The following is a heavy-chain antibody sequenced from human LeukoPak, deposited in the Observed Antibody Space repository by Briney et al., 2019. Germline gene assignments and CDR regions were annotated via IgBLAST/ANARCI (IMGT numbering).Heavy chain of an antibody. CDR2: INHSGST. J-gene: IGHJ6*02. V-gene: IGHV4-34*01. CDR3: ARGQYYYGMDV. Sequence: SETLSLTCAVYGGSFSGYYWSWIRQPPGKGLEWIGEINHSGSTNYNPSLKSRVTISVDTSKNQFSLKLSSVTAADTAVYYCARGQYYYGMDVWGQGTTVTVFS. CDR1: GGSFSGYY.